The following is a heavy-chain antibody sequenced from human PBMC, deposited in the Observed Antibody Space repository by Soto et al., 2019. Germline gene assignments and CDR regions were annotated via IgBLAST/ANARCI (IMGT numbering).Heavy chain of an antibody. V-gene: IGHV3-23*01. CDR3: AILEGSGYYFYYYYMDV. J-gene: IGHJ6*03. CDR1: GFTFSSYA. Sequence: GGSLRLSCAASGFTFSSYAMSWVRQAPGKGLEWVSAISGSGGSTYYADSVKGRFTISRDNSKNTLYLQMNSLRAEDTAVYYCAILEGSGYYFYYYYMDVWGKGTTVTVSS. D-gene: IGHD3-3*01. CDR2: ISGSGGST.